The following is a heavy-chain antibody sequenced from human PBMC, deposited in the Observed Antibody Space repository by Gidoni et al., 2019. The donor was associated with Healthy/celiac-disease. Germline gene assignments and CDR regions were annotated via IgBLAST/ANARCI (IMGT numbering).Heavy chain of an antibody. J-gene: IGHJ5*02. V-gene: IGHV3-49*04. CDR2: IRSKAYGGTT. CDR1: GFTFGDYA. D-gene: IGHD6-13*01. Sequence: EVQLVESGGGLVQPGRSLRLSCTASGFTFGDYAMSWVRQAPGKGLEWVGFIRSKAYGGTTEYAASVKGRFTISRDDSKSIAYLQMNSLKTEDTAVYYCTRAAAHGGWFDPWGQGTLVTVSS. CDR3: TRAAAHGGWFDP.